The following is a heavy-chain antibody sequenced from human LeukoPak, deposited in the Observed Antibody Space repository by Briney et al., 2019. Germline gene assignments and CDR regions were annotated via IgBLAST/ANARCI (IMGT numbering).Heavy chain of an antibody. CDR1: GYTFTGYY. Sequence: GASVKVSCKASGYTFTGYYMHWVRQAPGQGLEWMGWISAYNGNTNYAQKLQGRVTMTTDTSTSTAYMELRSLRSDDTAVYYCARAVLLYGSGSYYDFDYWGQGTLVTVSS. V-gene: IGHV1-18*04. CDR3: ARAVLLYGSGSYYDFDY. CDR2: ISAYNGNT. J-gene: IGHJ4*02. D-gene: IGHD3-10*01.